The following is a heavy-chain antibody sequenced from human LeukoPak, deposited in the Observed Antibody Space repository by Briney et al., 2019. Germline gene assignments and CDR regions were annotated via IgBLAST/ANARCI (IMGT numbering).Heavy chain of an antibody. CDR3: ARDGNYDFWSGDTTGLYYYYLDV. V-gene: IGHV1-46*01. CDR1: GYTFTSYY. CDR2: INPSGGST. Sequence: ASVKVSCKASGYTFTSYYMHWVRQAPGQGLEWMGIINPSGGSTSYAQKFQGRVTMTRDTSTSTVYMELSSLRSEDTAVYYCARDGNYDFWSGDTTGLYYYYLDVWGKGTTVTVSS. D-gene: IGHD3-3*01. J-gene: IGHJ6*03.